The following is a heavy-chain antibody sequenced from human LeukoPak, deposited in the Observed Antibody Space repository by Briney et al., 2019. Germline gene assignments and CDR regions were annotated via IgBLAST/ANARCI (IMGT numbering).Heavy chain of an antibody. Sequence: ASVKVSCKVSGYTLTELSMHWVRQAPGKGLEWMGGFDPEDGETIYAQKFQGRVTMTEDTSTDTAYMELSSLRSEDTAVYYCATDSYMVRGALGDYWGQGTLVTVSS. J-gene: IGHJ4*02. V-gene: IGHV1-24*01. CDR1: GYTLTELS. CDR3: ATDSYMVRGALGDY. D-gene: IGHD3-10*01. CDR2: FDPEDGET.